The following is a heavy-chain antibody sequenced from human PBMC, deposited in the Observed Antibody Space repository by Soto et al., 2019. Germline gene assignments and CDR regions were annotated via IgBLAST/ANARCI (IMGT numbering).Heavy chain of an antibody. V-gene: IGHV1-69*12. J-gene: IGHJ4*02. Sequence: QVQLVQSGAEVKKPGSSVKVSCKASGGTFSSDSFSWVRQAPGQGLEWMGGIIPMFDTPINAQKFQDRVTITADESTSTVYMQLSSLRSGDTAVYYCARSGGLARDFNYWGQGSLVTVSS. D-gene: IGHD2-15*01. CDR2: IIPMFDTP. CDR3: ARSGGLARDFNY. CDR1: GGTFSSDS.